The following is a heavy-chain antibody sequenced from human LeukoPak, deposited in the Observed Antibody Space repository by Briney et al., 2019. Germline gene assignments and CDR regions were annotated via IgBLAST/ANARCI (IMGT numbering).Heavy chain of an antibody. V-gene: IGHV5-51*01. Sequence: GESLKISCECFGYAFTNYWIGWVRQLPGGGMEWMGIIYPGDSDSRYNPSFEGQVTISADKSVSTACLQWSSLKASDTAIYYCARRVRRGGHFFYYWGQGTQVIVSS. D-gene: IGHD2-21*01. CDR2: IYPGDSDS. CDR3: ARRVRRGGHFFYY. J-gene: IGHJ4*02. CDR1: GYAFTNYW.